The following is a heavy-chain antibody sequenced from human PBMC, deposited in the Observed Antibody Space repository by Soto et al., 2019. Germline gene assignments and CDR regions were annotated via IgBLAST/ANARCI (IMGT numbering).Heavy chain of an antibody. CDR3: AREAAGILNWFDP. CDR1: GGSISSGGYY. V-gene: IGHV4-31*03. D-gene: IGHD6-25*01. CDR2: IYHSGSI. Sequence: QVQLQESGPGLVKPSQTLSLTCTVSGGSISSGGYYWSWIRQHPGKGLEWIGYIYHSGSIYYNPSLKSRVTISVDTSKNQFSLKVSSVTAADTAVYYCAREAAGILNWFDPWGQGTLVTVSS. J-gene: IGHJ5*02.